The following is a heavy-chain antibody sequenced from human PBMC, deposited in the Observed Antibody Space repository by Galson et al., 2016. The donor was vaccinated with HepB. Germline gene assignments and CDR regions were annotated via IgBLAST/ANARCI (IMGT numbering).Heavy chain of an antibody. CDR3: AKDLHVDPVIVEILSSYFDS. CDR1: GFTFSSYV. CDR2: ISGSGVTT. V-gene: IGHV3-23*01. D-gene: IGHD1-26*01. J-gene: IGHJ4*02. Sequence: SLRLSCAASGFTFSSYVMSWVRQAPGKGLEWVSSISGSGVTTYYRDSVKGRFTISRDNSKNTLYQQMSSLRAEDTAVYYCAKDLHVDPVIVEILSSYFDSWGQGTLVTVSS.